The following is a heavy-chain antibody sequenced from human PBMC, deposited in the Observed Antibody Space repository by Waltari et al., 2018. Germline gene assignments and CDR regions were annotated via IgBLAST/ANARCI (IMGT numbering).Heavy chain of an antibody. CDR2: IYHSGST. J-gene: IGHJ4*02. D-gene: IGHD5-12*01. V-gene: IGHV4-38-2*02. CDR3: ARERYSGYDHFDY. Sequence: QVQLQESGPRLVKTSETLSLSTTVSGYSISSVYYYRWIRQPTGKGLEWIGSIYHSGSTYYNPSLKSRVTISVDTSKNQFSLKLSSVTAADTAVYYCARERYSGYDHFDYWGQGTLVTVSS. CDR1: GYSISSVYY.